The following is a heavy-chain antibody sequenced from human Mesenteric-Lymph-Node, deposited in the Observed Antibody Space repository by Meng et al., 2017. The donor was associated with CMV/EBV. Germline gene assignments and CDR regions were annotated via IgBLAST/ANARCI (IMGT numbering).Heavy chain of an antibody. J-gene: IGHJ4*02. D-gene: IGHD5-12*01. CDR2: INEDGSQK. CDR1: GFTFNTYS. Sequence: GGSLRLSCAASGFTFNTYSMNWVRQAPGKGLEGVATINEDGSQKYYVDSVKGRFTISRDNVKNSLYLQMSTLRAEDTAVYYCASLEVAPDWGQGTLVTVSS. V-gene: IGHV3-7*01. CDR3: ASLEVAPD.